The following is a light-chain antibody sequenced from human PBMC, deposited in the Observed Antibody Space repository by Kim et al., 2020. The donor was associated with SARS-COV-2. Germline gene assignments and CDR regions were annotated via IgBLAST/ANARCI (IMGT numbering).Light chain of an antibody. Sequence: ASVKLTCTLSSGHSSYASAGHQQQPEKGPRYLMKLNSDGSHSKGDGIPDRFSGPSSGAERYLTISSLQSEDVADYYCQTWGTGIRVFGGGTQLTVL. CDR2: LNSDGSH. CDR1: SGHSSYA. CDR3: QTWGTGIRV. V-gene: IGLV4-69*01. J-gene: IGLJ3*02.